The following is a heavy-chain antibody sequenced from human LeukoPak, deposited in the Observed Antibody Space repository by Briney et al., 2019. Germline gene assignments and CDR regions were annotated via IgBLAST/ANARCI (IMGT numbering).Heavy chain of an antibody. CDR1: GFIFSSYE. J-gene: IGHJ6*04. CDR2: ISSSGSTT. V-gene: IGHV3-48*03. D-gene: IGHD3-10*02. Sequence: GGSLRLSCAASGFIFSSYEMSWVRQAPGKGLEWVSYISSSGSTTYYADSVKGQFTISRDNAKNSLYLQMNSLRAEDTAVYYCAELGLTMIGGVWGKGTTVTISS. CDR3: AELGLTMIGGV.